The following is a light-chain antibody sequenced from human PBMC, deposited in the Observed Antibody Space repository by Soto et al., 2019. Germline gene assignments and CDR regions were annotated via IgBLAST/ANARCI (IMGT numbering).Light chain of an antibody. Sequence: QSALTQPASVSGSPGQSITISCTGTSSDVGGYNYVSWYQQHPGKAPKLMIYDVSNRPSGVSNRFSGSKSGNTASLTISGLQAEDEADYYCSSYASSSTLSTLVFGGGTKLTVL. V-gene: IGLV2-14*03. CDR2: DVS. J-gene: IGLJ2*01. CDR1: SSDVGGYNY. CDR3: SSYASSSTLSTLV.